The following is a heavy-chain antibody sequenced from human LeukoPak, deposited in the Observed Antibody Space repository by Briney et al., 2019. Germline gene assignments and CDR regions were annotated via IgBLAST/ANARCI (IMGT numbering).Heavy chain of an antibody. D-gene: IGHD6-6*01. Sequence: ASVKVSCKASGYTFTGYYIHWVRQAPGQGLEWMGRINPNRGGTNYAQKFQGRVTMTRDTSISTAYMELSRLRSDDTAVYYCAREDIAARPFDYWGQGTLVTVSS. CDR2: INPNRGGT. V-gene: IGHV1-2*06. CDR3: AREDIAARPFDY. CDR1: GYTFTGYY. J-gene: IGHJ4*02.